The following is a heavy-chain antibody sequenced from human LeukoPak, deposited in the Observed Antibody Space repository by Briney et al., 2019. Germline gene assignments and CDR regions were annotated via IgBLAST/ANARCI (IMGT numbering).Heavy chain of an antibody. Sequence: GGSLRLSCAASGFTFSSYAMSWVRQAPGKGLEWVSGISGSGGTTYYADSVKGRFTIFRDNSMNTLYLQMDSLRAEDTAVYYCAKDNSGSHSPSKFDHWGQGTLVTVSS. J-gene: IGHJ4*02. CDR1: GFTFSSYA. D-gene: IGHD3-10*01. CDR2: ISGSGGTT. CDR3: AKDNSGSHSPSKFDH. V-gene: IGHV3-23*01.